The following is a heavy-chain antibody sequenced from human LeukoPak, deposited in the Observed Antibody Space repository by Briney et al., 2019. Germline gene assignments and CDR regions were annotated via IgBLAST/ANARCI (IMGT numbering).Heavy chain of an antibody. V-gene: IGHV3-21*04. J-gene: IGHJ4*02. CDR1: GFTFSSYS. Sequence: GGSLRLSCAASGFTFSSYSMNWVRQAPGKGLEWVSSITSSSSYIYYADSVNGRFTISRDNAKTSLYLQMNSLRAEDTAVYYCTRGHTLIAYWGQGTLVTVSS. D-gene: IGHD5-18*01. CDR3: TRGHTLIAY. CDR2: ITSSSSYI.